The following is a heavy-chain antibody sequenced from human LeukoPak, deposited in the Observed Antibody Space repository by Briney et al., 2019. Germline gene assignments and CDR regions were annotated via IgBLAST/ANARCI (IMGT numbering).Heavy chain of an antibody. J-gene: IGHJ4*02. CDR1: GGSISSYY. D-gene: IGHD4-17*01. CDR2: IYYTGST. CDR3: ARVSPNTVTTLQYFDY. Sequence: PSETLSLTCTVSGGSISSYYWSWIRQPPGKGLEWFGYIYYTGSTNYNSSLKRRVTISVDTSKNQFSLKLSSVTAADTAVYYCARVSPNTVTTLQYFDYWGQGTLVTVSS. V-gene: IGHV4-59*12.